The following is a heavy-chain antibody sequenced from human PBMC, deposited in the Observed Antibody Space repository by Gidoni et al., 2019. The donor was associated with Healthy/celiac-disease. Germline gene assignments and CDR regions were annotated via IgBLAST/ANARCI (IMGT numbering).Heavy chain of an antibody. V-gene: IGHV4-39*07. CDR1: GGSISSSSYY. Sequence: QLQLQESGPGLVKPSETLSLTCTVSGGSISSSSYYWGWIRQPPGKGLEWIGSIYYSGSTYYNPSLKSRVTISVDTSKNQFSLKLSSVTAADTAVYYCARLRYCSSTSCKNYYYYYGMDVWGQGTTVTVSS. CDR2: IYYSGST. D-gene: IGHD2-2*01. CDR3: ARLRYCSSTSCKNYYYYYGMDV. J-gene: IGHJ6*02.